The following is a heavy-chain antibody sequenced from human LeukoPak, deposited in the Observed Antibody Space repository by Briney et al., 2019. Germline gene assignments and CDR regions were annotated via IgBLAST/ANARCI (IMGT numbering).Heavy chain of an antibody. V-gene: IGHV4-39*01. CDR1: GGSISGSSYY. D-gene: IGHD3-16*01. J-gene: IGHJ6*03. CDR2: IYYSEST. Sequence: SETLSLTCTVSGGSISGSSYYWGWIRQPPGKGLEWIGSIYYSESTYYNPSLKSRVTISVDTSKNQFSLKLSSVTAADTAVYYCARRLGRQHYYYYMDVWGKGTTVTVSS. CDR3: ARRLGRQHYYYYMDV.